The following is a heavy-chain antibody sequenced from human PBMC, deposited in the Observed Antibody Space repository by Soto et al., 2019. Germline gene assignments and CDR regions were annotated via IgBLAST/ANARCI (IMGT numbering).Heavy chain of an antibody. V-gene: IGHV1-69*01. Sequence: QVQLVQSGAEVKKPGSSVKVSCKASGGTFSSYAISWVRQAPGQGLEWMGGIIPIFGTAKYALKFQGRVTIPADESTSTAYMELSSLRSEDTAVYYCARGKDILGVVAATGFDPWGQGTLVTVSS. D-gene: IGHD2-15*01. J-gene: IGHJ5*02. CDR1: GGTFSSYA. CDR2: IIPIFGTA. CDR3: ARGKDILGVVAATGFDP.